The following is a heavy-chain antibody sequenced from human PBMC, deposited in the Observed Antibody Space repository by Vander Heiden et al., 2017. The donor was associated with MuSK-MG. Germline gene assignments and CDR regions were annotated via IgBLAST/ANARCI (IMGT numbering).Heavy chain of an antibody. V-gene: IGHV3-21*01. CDR3: ARSPGYGDSPIGYMDV. Sequence: EVQLVESGGGLVKTGGCLRLSCAASGFPFSTYSMNWVRQAPGKGLEWVSCISDSSTYIYYADSVKGRFTISRDNAKNSLYLQMNSLRAEDTAVYYCARSPGYGDSPIGYMDVWGKGIKVTVSS. D-gene: IGHD4-17*01. CDR1: GFPFSTYS. CDR2: ISDSSTYI. J-gene: IGHJ6*03.